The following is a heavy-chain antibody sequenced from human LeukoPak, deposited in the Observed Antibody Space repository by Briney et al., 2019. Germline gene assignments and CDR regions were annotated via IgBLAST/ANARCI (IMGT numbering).Heavy chain of an antibody. V-gene: IGHV6-1*01. CDR3: ATGGWVAGGRQYYYYYMDV. CDR2: TYYRSKWYN. D-gene: IGHD6-19*01. J-gene: IGHJ6*03. Sequence: SQTLSLTCAISGDSVSSNSAAWNWIRQSPSRGLELLGRTYYRSKWYNDYAVSVKSRITINPDTSKNQFSLPLNSVTPEDKAVYYWATGGWVAGGRQYYYYYMDVWGKGTTVTVSS. CDR1: GDSVSSNSAA.